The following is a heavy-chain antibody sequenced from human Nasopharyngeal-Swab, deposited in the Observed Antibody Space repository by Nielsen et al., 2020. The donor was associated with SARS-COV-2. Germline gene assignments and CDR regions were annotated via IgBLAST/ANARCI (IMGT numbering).Heavy chain of an antibody. J-gene: IGHJ4*02. Sequence: GESLKISCAASEFTFSDYYMSWIRQAPGKGLEWVSYISSSSSYTNYADSVKGRFTISRDNAKNSLYLQMNSLRAEDTAVYYCARVARYEEDYWGQGTLVTVSS. V-gene: IGHV3-11*06. CDR3: ARVARYEEDY. CDR1: EFTFSDYY. CDR2: ISSSSSYT. D-gene: IGHD1-14*01.